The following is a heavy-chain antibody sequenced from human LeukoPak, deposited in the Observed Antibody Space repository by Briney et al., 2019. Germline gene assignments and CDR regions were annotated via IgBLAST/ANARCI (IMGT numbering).Heavy chain of an antibody. CDR1: GFTFSSYT. CDR2: ISSSSSTI. V-gene: IGHV3-48*01. CDR3: ASSTLGGYTKFDY. D-gene: IGHD3-22*01. J-gene: IGHJ4*02. Sequence: GGSLRLSCAASGFTFSSYTMNWVRQAPGKGLEWVSYISSSSSTIYYADSVKGRFTISRGNAKNSLYLQMNSLRAEDTAVYYCASSTLGGYTKFDYWGQGTLVTVSS.